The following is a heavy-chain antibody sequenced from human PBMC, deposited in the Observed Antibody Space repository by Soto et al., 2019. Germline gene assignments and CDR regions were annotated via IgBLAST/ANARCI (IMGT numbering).Heavy chain of an antibody. CDR2: ISTGSDYI. CDR3: TRGRQWNLLPWTV. V-gene: IGHV3-21*06. CDR1: GFSLSMYD. Sequence: EVQLVESGGGLVKPGGSLKLSCVASGFSLSMYDMTWVRQAPGKGLEWVSSISTGSDYIYYADSLKGRFTISRDNAKNSMYLQMKSLRVEDTAVYFCTRGRQWNLLPWTVWGQGTLVIVSS. J-gene: IGHJ4*02. D-gene: IGHD1-26*01.